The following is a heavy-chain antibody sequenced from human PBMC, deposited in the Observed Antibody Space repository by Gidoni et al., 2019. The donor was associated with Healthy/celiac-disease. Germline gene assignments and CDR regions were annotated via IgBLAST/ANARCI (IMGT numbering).Heavy chain of an antibody. D-gene: IGHD3-9*01. Sequence: QVQLQQWGAGLLKPSETLSLTCAVYGGSFSGYYWSWIRQPPGKGLEWIGEINHSGSTNYNPSLKSRVTISVDTSKNQFSLKLSSVTAADTAVYYCARSFYDILTGSLDWGQGTLVTVSS. CDR2: INHSGST. CDR1: GGSFSGYY. J-gene: IGHJ4*02. CDR3: ARSFYDILTGSLD. V-gene: IGHV4-34*01.